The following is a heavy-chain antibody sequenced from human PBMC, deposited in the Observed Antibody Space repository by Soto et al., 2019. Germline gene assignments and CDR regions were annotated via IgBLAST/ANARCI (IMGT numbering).Heavy chain of an antibody. CDR3: ARDAGGGTGSYYRYFDH. CDR2: IYNTGST. D-gene: IGHD3-10*01. Sequence: QVHLQKSGPGLVKPSQTLSLTCTVSGASISVHTYYWSWVRQLPGKGLESIGHIYNTGSTYYNPSLKSRVTISLDTSKNQFSLKLNSVTAADTAVYYCARDAGGGTGSYYRYFDHWGQGILVTVSS. V-gene: IGHV4-31*03. J-gene: IGHJ4*02. CDR1: GASISVHTYY.